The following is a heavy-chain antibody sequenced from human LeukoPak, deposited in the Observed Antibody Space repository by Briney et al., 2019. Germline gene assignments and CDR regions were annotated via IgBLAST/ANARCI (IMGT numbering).Heavy chain of an antibody. J-gene: IGHJ4*02. Sequence: GGSLRLSCAASGLTFSDYYMSWIRQAPGKGLEWVSYISSSGTTIYYADSVKGRFTISRDNAKYSLYLQMNSLRAEDTAVYFCARWDSSGCLDYWGQGTLVTVSS. D-gene: IGHD3-22*01. CDR1: GLTFSDYY. CDR3: ARWDSSGCLDY. CDR2: ISSSGTTI. V-gene: IGHV3-11*01.